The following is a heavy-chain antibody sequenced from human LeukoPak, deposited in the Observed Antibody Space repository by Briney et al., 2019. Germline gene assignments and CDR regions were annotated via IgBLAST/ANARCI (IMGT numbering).Heavy chain of an antibody. Sequence: SETLSLTCTVSGGSISSYYWNWIRQPPGKGLEWIGYIYYSGSTNYNPSLKSRVTISVDTSKNQFSLKLSSVTAADTAVYYCARGGDYDILTGYYPRRSYDFDYWGQGTLVTVSS. CDR3: ARGGDYDILTGYYPRRSYDFDY. CDR2: IYYSGST. CDR1: GGSISSYY. D-gene: IGHD3-9*01. J-gene: IGHJ4*02. V-gene: IGHV4-59*01.